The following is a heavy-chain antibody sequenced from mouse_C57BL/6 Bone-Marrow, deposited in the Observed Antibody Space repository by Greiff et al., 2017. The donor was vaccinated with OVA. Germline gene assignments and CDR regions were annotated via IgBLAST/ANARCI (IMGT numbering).Heavy chain of an antibody. CDR3: ARSYGWGWYFDV. CDR1: GYTFPSYG. V-gene: IGHV1-81*01. CDR2: IYPRSGNT. J-gene: IGHJ1*03. D-gene: IGHD2-2*01. Sequence: QVQLQQSGAELARPGASVKLSCKASGYTFPSYGISWVKQRTGQGLEWIGEIYPRSGNTYYNEKFKGKATLTADKSSSTAYMELRSLTSEDSAVYFCARSYGWGWYFDVWGTGTTVTVSS.